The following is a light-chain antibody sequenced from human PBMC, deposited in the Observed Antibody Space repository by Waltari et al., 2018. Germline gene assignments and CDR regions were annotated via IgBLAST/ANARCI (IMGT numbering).Light chain of an antibody. J-gene: IGKJ2*01. CDR3: LQYNSYPRA. CDR2: KAS. V-gene: IGKV1-5*03. Sequence: DIQMTQSPSTLSASVGDRVTVTCRASQTISNWLAWYQQKPGKAPKLLIYKASTLGSGVPSRFSGSGSGTEFTLTISSLQPDDFATDFCLQYNSYPRAFGQGTELEIK. CDR1: QTISNW.